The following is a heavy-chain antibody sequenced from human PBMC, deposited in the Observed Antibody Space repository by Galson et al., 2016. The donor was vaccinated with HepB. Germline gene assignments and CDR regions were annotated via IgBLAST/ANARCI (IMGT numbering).Heavy chain of an antibody. CDR1: GFTFSSYA. D-gene: IGHD1-1*01. V-gene: IGHV3-23*01. J-gene: IGHJ4*02. Sequence: SLRLSCATPGFTFSSYAMTWVRQAPGKGLEWVSAISGSGGTTYYADSVKGRFTISRYNSKNTRYLQMNSLRAEDTAISYCSKATSGPREGMEFDYWGQGTLVTVSS. CDR2: ISGSGGTT. CDR3: SKATSGPREGMEFDY.